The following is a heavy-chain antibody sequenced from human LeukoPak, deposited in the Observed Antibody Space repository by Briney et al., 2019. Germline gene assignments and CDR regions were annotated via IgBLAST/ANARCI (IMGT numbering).Heavy chain of an antibody. CDR1: GGSISGGGYY. CDR3: ARVNYYDSSGCFDY. V-gene: IGHV4-31*03. Sequence: SETLSLTCTVSGGSISGGGYYWSWIRHPPEKLLEWIGYIYYSGGTYYNPSLKSRVTISVETSKNQFSLNVSSVTGGDTAVYYCARVNYYDSSGCFDYWGQGTLVTVSS. CDR2: IYYSGGT. J-gene: IGHJ4*02. D-gene: IGHD3-22*01.